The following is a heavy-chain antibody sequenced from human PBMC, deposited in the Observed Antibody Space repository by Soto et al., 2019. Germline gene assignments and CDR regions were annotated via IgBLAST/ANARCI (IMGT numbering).Heavy chain of an antibody. CDR3: ARDAIFGVVIPNNWFDP. CDR2: ISAYNGNT. D-gene: IGHD3-3*01. V-gene: IGHV1-18*04. CDR1: GYTFTSYG. J-gene: IGHJ5*02. Sequence: SVKVSCKASGYTFTSYGISWVRQAPGQGLEWMGWISAYNGNTNYAQKLQGRVTMTTDTSTSTAYMELRSLRSDDTAVYYCARDAIFGVVIPNNWFDPWGQGTLVTVSS.